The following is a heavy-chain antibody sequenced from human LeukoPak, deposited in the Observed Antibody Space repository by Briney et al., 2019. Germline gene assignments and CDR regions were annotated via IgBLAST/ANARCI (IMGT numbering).Heavy chain of an antibody. Sequence: GGSLRLSCAASGFTLSSYWMSWVRQAPGKGLEWVANIKQDGSEKYYVDSVKGRFTISRDNAKNSLYLQMNSLRAEDTAVYYCARDSDYYDSSGSDYWGQGTLVTVSS. CDR1: GFTLSSYW. J-gene: IGHJ4*02. D-gene: IGHD3-22*01. V-gene: IGHV3-7*01. CDR2: IKQDGSEK. CDR3: ARDSDYYDSSGSDY.